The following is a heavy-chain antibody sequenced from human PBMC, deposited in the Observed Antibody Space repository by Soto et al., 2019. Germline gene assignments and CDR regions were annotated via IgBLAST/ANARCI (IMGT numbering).Heavy chain of an antibody. CDR1: GFTFSSYA. V-gene: IGHV3-23*01. J-gene: IGHJ6*02. CDR3: AKGVVGVPAARLDYYGMDV. D-gene: IGHD2-2*01. Sequence: GGSLRLSCAASGFTFSSYAMSWVRQAPGKGLEWVSAISGSGGSTYYADSLKGRFTSSRENSKNTLYRQMNSLRAEDTAVYDCAKGVVGVPAARLDYYGMDVWGQGTTVTVSS. CDR2: ISGSGGST.